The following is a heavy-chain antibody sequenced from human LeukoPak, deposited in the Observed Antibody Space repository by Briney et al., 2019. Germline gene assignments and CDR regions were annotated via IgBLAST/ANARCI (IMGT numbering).Heavy chain of an antibody. J-gene: IGHJ3*01. D-gene: IGHD3-16*02. V-gene: IGHV3-48*03. CDR1: GFDITRLE. CDR2: ITSTGGTK. Sequence: PGGSLRLSCAPSGFDITRLEMYWVRQAPGKGLEWISYITSTGGTKYSEESVRGRFTIYRDTSKTSLYLQLNSLRAEDTAVYYCVRPLASLHDPDVFDLWGQGTSVTVSS. CDR3: VRPLASLHDPDVFDL.